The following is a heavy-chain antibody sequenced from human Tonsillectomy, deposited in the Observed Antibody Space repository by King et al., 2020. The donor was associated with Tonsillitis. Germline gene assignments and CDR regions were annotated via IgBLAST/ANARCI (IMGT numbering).Heavy chain of an antibody. D-gene: IGHD2-15*01. CDR3: AREGGQYSSGSFYFFDA. Sequence: VQLVESGGRVVRPGGSLRLSCAASGFTSGFTFGDYGMSWVRQSPGKGLEWVAGINWIGGTTGYGDSVKGRFTISRDNAKNTLYLQMNSLGLEDTAVYYCAREGGQYSSGSFYFFDAWGQGTLVTVSA. CDR2: INWIGGTT. J-gene: IGHJ4*02. CDR1: GFTSGFTFGDYG. V-gene: IGHV3-20*04.